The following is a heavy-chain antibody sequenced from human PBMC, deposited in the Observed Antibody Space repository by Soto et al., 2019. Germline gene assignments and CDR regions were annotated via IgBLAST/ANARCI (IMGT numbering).Heavy chain of an antibody. D-gene: IGHD3-22*01. J-gene: IGHJ4*02. CDR2: ISYDGSNK. Sequence: QVQLAESGGGVVQPGRSLRLSCAASGFTFSSYVMHWVRQAPGKGLEWVAVISYDGSNKYYADSVKGRFTISRDNSKNTLYLQMNSLRAEDTAVYYCAKDFYDSSGYLFDYWGQGTLVTVSS. V-gene: IGHV3-30-3*01. CDR3: AKDFYDSSGYLFDY. CDR1: GFTFSSYV.